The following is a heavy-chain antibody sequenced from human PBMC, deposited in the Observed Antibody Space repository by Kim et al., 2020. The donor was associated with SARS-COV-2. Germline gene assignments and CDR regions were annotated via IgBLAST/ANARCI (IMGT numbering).Heavy chain of an antibody. Sequence: NPSLKSRVTISVDTSKNQFSLKLSSVTAADTAVYYCATAYIVVVPAAMTTWGQGTLVTVSS. J-gene: IGHJ5*02. D-gene: IGHD2-2*01. CDR3: ATAYIVVVPAAMTT. V-gene: IGHV4-34*01.